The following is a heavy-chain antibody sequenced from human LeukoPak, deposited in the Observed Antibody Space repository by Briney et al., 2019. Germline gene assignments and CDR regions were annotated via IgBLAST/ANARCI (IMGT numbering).Heavy chain of an antibody. V-gene: IGHV1-18*01. CDR1: GYTFTSYG. CDR3: ARDKGVAYYGSGIPIDY. Sequence: ASVKVSCKASGYTFTSYGISWVRQAPGQGLEWMGWISAYNGNTNYAQKLQGRVTMATDTSTSTAYMELRSLRSEDTAVYYCARDKGVAYYGSGIPIDYWGQGTLVTVSS. D-gene: IGHD3-10*01. CDR2: ISAYNGNT. J-gene: IGHJ4*02.